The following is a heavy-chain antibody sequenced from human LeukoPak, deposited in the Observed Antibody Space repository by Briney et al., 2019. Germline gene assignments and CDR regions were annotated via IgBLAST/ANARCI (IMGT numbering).Heavy chain of an antibody. CDR2: ISAYNGNT. Sequence: ASVKVPCKASGYTFTSYGISWVRQAPGQGLEWMGWISAYNGNTNYAQKLQGRVTMTTDTSTSTAYMELRSLRSDDTAVYYCARGRFIVGATYFDYWGQGTLVTVSS. CDR3: ARGRFIVGATYFDY. CDR1: GYTFTSYG. J-gene: IGHJ4*02. V-gene: IGHV1-18*01. D-gene: IGHD1-26*01.